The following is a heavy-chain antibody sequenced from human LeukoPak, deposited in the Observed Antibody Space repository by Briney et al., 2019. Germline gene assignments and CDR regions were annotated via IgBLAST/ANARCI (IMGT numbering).Heavy chain of an antibody. CDR1: GFTFSSYA. Sequence: GGSLRLSCAASGFTFSSYAMSWVRQAPGKGLEWVSAISGSGGSTYYADSMKGRFTISRDNSKNTLYLQMNSLRAEDTAVYYCAEGQQLVLLGYWGQGTLVTVSS. CDR3: AEGQQLVLLGY. V-gene: IGHV3-23*01. J-gene: IGHJ4*02. D-gene: IGHD6-13*01. CDR2: ISGSGGST.